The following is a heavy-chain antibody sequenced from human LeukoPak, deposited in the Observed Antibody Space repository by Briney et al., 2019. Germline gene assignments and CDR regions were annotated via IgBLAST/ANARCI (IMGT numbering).Heavy chain of an antibody. CDR1: GGSFSGYY. Sequence: SETLSLTCAVYGGSFSGYYWSWIRQPPGKGLEWIGEINHSGSTNYNPSLKSRVTIPVDTSKNQFSLKLSSVTAADTAVYYCAREGSLGSTSCYNYWGQGTLVTVSS. V-gene: IGHV4-34*01. D-gene: IGHD2-2*02. CDR3: AREGSLGSTSCYNY. J-gene: IGHJ4*02. CDR2: INHSGST.